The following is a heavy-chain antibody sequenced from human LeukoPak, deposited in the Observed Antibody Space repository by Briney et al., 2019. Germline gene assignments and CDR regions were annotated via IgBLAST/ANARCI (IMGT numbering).Heavy chain of an antibody. CDR3: ARGGGSSSGWFDP. J-gene: IGHJ5*02. V-gene: IGHV4-38-2*02. Sequence: PSETLSLTCSVSTYSINSGYYWTWIRQPPGKGLEWIGNIFHSGSTNYNPSLKSRVTISVDTSKNQFSLKLTSVTATDTAVYYCARGGGSSSGWFDPWGQGTLVTVSS. D-gene: IGHD1-26*01. CDR2: IFHSGST. CDR1: TYSINSGYY.